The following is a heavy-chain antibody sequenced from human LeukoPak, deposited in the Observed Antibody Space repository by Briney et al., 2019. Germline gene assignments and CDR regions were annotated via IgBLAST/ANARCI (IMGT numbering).Heavy chain of an antibody. CDR3: ARGYGDYDSKAEGVEY. Sequence: ASVKVSCKASGYTFTSYAMHWVRQAPGQRLEWMGWINAGNGNTKYSQKLQGRVTMTTDTSTSTAYMELRSLRSDGTAVYYCARGYGDYDSKAEGVEYWGQGTLVTVSS. D-gene: IGHD4-17*01. V-gene: IGHV1-3*01. CDR2: INAGNGNT. J-gene: IGHJ4*02. CDR1: GYTFTSYA.